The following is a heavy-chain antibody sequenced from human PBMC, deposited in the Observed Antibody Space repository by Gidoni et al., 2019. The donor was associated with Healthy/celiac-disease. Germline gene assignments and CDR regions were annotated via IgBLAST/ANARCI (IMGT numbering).Heavy chain of an antibody. D-gene: IGHD2-15*01. Sequence: QVQLVQSGAEVKKPGSSVKVSCKASGGTFSSYAIIWVRQAPGQGLEWMGRIIPILGIANYAQKFQGRVTITADKSTSTAYMELSSLRSEDTAVYYCASPRTNDCSGGSCYSSWAFDIWGQGTMVTVSS. CDR3: ASPRTNDCSGGSCYSSWAFDI. CDR1: GGTFSSYA. CDR2: IIPILGIA. V-gene: IGHV1-69*04. J-gene: IGHJ3*02.